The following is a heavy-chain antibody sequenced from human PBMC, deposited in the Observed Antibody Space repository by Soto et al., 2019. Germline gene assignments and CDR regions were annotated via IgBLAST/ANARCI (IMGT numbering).Heavy chain of an antibody. CDR1: GYTLTELS. D-gene: IGHD5-18*01. V-gene: IGHV1-24*01. CDR2: FDPEDGET. Sequence: VASVKVSCKVSGYTLTELSMHWVRQAPGKGLEWMGGFDPEDGETIYAQKFQGRVTMTEDTSTDTAYMELSSLRSEDTAVYYCATGYTQGSYYYYYGMDVWGQGTTVTVSS. CDR3: ATGYTQGSYYYYYGMDV. J-gene: IGHJ6*02.